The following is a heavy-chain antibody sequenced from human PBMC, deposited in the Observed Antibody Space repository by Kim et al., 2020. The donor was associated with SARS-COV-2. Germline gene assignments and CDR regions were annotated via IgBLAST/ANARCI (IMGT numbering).Heavy chain of an antibody. J-gene: IGHJ6*02. V-gene: IGHV3-73*01. CDR2: IRSKANSYAT. Sequence: GGSLRLSCAASGFTFSGSAMHWVRQASGKGLEWVGRIRSKANSYATAYAASVKGRFTISRDDSKNTAYLQMNSLKTEDTAVYYCTRHRTDYYGSGGNYYYGMDVWGQGTTVTVSS. CDR3: TRHRTDYYGSGGNYYYGMDV. D-gene: IGHD3-10*01. CDR1: GFTFSGSA.